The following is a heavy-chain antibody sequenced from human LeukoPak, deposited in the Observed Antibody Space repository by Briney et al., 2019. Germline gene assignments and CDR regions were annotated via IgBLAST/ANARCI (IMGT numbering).Heavy chain of an antibody. D-gene: IGHD5-24*01. CDR3: ARSWRTNWFDP. CDR2: IYYSGST. Sequence: SETLSLTCNVSAGSISSSSYYWGWIRQPPGKELEWIGSIYYSGSTYYNPSLKSRVTISVDTSDNKFSLRLSSVSAADTAVYYCARSWRTNWFDPWGQGTLVTVSS. V-gene: IGHV4-39*07. J-gene: IGHJ5*02. CDR1: AGSISSSSYY.